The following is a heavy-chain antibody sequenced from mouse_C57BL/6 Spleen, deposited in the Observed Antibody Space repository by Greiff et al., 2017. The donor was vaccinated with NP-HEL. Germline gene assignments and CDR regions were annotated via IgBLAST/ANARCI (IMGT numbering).Heavy chain of an antibody. CDR2: IYPRDGST. CDR1: GYTFPDHT. D-gene: IGHD1-1*01. CDR3: ARIGYYGSSFLY. V-gene: IGHV1-78*01. Sequence: VQLQQSDAELVKPGASVKISCKVSGYTFPDHTIHWMKQRPEQGLDWIGYIYPRDGSTKYNEKFKGKATLTADKSSSTSYMQLNSLTSEDSAVYFCARIGYYGSSFLYWGQGTTLTVSS. J-gene: IGHJ2*01.